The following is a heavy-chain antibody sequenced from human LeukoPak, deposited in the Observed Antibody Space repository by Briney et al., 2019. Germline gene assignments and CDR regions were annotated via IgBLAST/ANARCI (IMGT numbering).Heavy chain of an antibody. CDR1: GFTFSSYG. Sequence: GGSLRLSCAASGFTFSSYGMNWVRQAPGKGLEWVSSISSSSSYIYYADSVKGRFTISRDNAKNSLYLQMNSLRAEDTAVYYCARDLGYSYDNAFDIWGQGTMVTVSS. V-gene: IGHV3-21*01. J-gene: IGHJ3*02. D-gene: IGHD5-18*01. CDR3: ARDLGYSYDNAFDI. CDR2: ISSSSSYI.